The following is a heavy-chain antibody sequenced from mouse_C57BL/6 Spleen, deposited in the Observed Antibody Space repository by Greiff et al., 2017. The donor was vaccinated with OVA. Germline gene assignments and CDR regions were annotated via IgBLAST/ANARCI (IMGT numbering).Heavy chain of an antibody. D-gene: IGHD1-1*01. CDR3: ASYYYGSSYYAMDD. CDR2: IYPGSGST. Sequence: VQLQQPGAELVKPGASVKMSCKASGYTFTSYWITWVKQRPGQGLEWIGDIYPGSGSTNYNEKFKSKATLTVDTSSSTVYMQLSSLTSEDSAVYYGASYYYGSSYYAMDDWGQGTSVTVSS. J-gene: IGHJ4*01. CDR1: GYTFTSYW. V-gene: IGHV1-55*01.